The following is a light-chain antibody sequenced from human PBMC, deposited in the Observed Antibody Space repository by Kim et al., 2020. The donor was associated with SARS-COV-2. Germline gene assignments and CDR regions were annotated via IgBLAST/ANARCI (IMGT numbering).Light chain of an antibody. CDR1: SLRSYY. J-gene: IGLJ2*01. CDR3: NSRDSSGNHEV. V-gene: IGLV3-19*01. CDR2: GKN. Sequence: LGQTVRITCQGDSLRSYYASWYQQKPGQAPVLVIYGKNNRPSGIPDRFSGSSSGNTASLTITGAQAEDEADYYCNSRDSSGNHEVFGGGTQLTV.